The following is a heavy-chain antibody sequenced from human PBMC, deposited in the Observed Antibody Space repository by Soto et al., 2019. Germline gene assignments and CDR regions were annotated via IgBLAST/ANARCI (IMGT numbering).Heavy chain of an antibody. CDR2: ISSSGGST. D-gene: IGHD3-22*01. CDR3: EKYQPMTQPRPYFDY. V-gene: IGHV3-23*01. Sequence: GGSLRLSCAASGFTSSNYAMSWVRQAPGKGLGWVSAISSSGGSTFYADSVKGRFTISRDNSRNTLYLQMNSLRAEDTAIYYCEKYQPMTQPRPYFDYWGQGTLVTVSS. J-gene: IGHJ4*02. CDR1: GFTSSNYA.